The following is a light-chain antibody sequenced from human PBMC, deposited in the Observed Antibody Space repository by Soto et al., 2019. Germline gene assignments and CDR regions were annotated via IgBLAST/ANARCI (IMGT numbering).Light chain of an antibody. Sequence: EIVLTQSPATLSLSPGERATLSCRASQSVSSYLAWYQQKTGQAPRILIYDASNRDTGIPARFSGSGSGTDFTLPISRLEPEDFEVYYCQQRSNWPLTFGGGTKVDIK. V-gene: IGKV3-11*01. CDR2: DAS. CDR1: QSVSSY. J-gene: IGKJ4*01. CDR3: QQRSNWPLT.